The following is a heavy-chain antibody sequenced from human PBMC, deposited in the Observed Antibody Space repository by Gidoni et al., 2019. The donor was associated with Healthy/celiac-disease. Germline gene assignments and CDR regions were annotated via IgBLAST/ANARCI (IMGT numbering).Heavy chain of an antibody. D-gene: IGHD3-10*01. Sequence: QVQLQGSGPGRVKPSQTLSLPATVSGGSISSGDYYWGWLRQPPGKGLEWIGYIYYSGSTYYNPSLKSRVTISVDTSKNQFSLKLSSVTAADTAVYYCAREDYYGSGRIDYWGQGTLVTVSS. CDR1: GGSISSGDYY. J-gene: IGHJ4*02. CDR3: AREDYYGSGRIDY. V-gene: IGHV4-30-4*01. CDR2: IYYSGST.